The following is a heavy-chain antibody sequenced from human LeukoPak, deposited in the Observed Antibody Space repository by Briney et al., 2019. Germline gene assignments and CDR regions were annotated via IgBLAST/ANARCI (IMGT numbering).Heavy chain of an antibody. CDR3: ARGSADDSSGYYPLSYYYYYGMDV. CDR1: GGSISSSSYY. D-gene: IGHD3-22*01. J-gene: IGHJ6*02. CDR2: IYYSGST. Sequence: PSGTLSLTCTVSGGSISSSSYYWGWIRQPPGKGLEWIGSIYYSGSTYYNPSLKSRVTISVDTSKNQFSLKLSSVTAADTAVYYCARGSADDSSGYYPLSYYYYYGMDVWGQGTTVTVSS. V-gene: IGHV4-39*01.